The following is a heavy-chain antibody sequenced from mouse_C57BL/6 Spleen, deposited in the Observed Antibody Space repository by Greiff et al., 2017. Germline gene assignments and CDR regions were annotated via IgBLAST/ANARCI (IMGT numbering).Heavy chain of an antibody. CDR3: ARQEYSKGYFDY. D-gene: IGHD2-5*01. J-gene: IGHJ2*01. V-gene: IGHV5-9*01. Sequence: DVKLLESGGGLVKPGGSLKLSCAASGFTFSSYTMSWVRQTPEKRLEWVATISGGGGNTYYPDSVKGRFTISRDNAKNTLYLQMSSLRSEDTALYYWARQEYSKGYFDYWGQGTTLTVSS. CDR1: GFTFSSYT. CDR2: ISGGGGNT.